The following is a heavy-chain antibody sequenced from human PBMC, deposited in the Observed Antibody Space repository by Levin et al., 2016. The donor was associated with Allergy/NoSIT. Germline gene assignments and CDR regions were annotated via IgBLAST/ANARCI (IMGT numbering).Heavy chain of an antibody. Sequence: ASVKVSCKASGYTFTSYGISWVRQAPGQGLEWMGWISAYNGNTNYAQKLQGRVTMTTDTSTSTAYMELRSLRSDDTAVYYCARSFGGRGITIFGVVKDYYYYGMDVWGQGTTVTVSS. CDR3: ARSFGGRGITIFGVVKDYYYYGMDV. D-gene: IGHD3-3*01. CDR1: GYTFTSYG. J-gene: IGHJ6*02. CDR2: ISAYNGNT. V-gene: IGHV1-18*01.